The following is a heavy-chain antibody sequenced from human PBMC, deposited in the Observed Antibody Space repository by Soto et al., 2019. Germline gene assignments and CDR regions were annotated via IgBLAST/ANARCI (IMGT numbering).Heavy chain of an antibody. CDR1: GFTFSNYD. J-gene: IGHJ6*02. Sequence: EVPLVESGGGLVQPGGSLRLSCAASGFTFSNYDMHWVRQVTVKGLEWVSGITTTGDTYYPGSVKGRFTISREKAKNSLYLQMNSLSAGDTAVYYCARELHGGSYGMDVWGQGTTVTVSS. CDR3: ARELHGGSYGMDV. V-gene: IGHV3-13*01. CDR2: ITTTGDT.